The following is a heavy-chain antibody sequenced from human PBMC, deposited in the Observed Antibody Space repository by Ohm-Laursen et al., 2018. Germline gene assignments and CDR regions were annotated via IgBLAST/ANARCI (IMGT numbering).Heavy chain of an antibody. Sequence: PSQTLSLTCTVSGDSISIYYWTWIRQPAGKGLEWIGRISTTGSTDYNPSLKSRVTFSVDTSKNQFSLKLRSVTAADTAVYYCARASSGLDYWGQGTLVTVSS. CDR1: GDSISIYY. D-gene: IGHD6-19*01. CDR3: ARASSGLDY. J-gene: IGHJ4*02. V-gene: IGHV4-4*07. CDR2: ISTTGST.